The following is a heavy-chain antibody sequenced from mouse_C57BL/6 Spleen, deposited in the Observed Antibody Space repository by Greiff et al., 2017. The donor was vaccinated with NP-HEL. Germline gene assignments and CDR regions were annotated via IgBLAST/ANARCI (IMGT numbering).Heavy chain of an antibody. CDR1: GFTFSSYA. CDR2: ISSGGDYI. Sequence: EVKLVESGEGLVKPGGSLKLSCAASGFTFSSYAMSWVRQTPEKRLEWVAYISSGGDYIYYADTVKGRFTISRDNARNTLYLQMSSLKSEDTAMYYCTRDNYYGSRPSWFAYWGQGTLVTVSA. V-gene: IGHV5-9-1*02. J-gene: IGHJ3*01. CDR3: TRDNYYGSRPSWFAY. D-gene: IGHD1-1*01.